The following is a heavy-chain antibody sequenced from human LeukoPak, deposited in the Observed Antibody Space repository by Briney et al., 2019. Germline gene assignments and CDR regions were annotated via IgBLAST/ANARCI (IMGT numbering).Heavy chain of an antibody. CDR3: ARYSGYSYYYYYGMDV. D-gene: IGHD5-12*01. V-gene: IGHV1-69*04. CDR1: GGTFSSYA. Sequence: GASVKVSCKASGGTFSSYAISWVRQAPGQGLEWMGRIIPILGIANYAQKFQGRVTITADKSMSTAYMELSSLRSEDTAVYYCARYSGYSYYYYYGMDVWGQGTTVTVSS. CDR2: IIPILGIA. J-gene: IGHJ6*02.